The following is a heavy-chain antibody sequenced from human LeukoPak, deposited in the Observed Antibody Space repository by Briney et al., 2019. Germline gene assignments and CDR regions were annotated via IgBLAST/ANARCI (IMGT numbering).Heavy chain of an antibody. J-gene: IGHJ6*02. D-gene: IGHD5-18*01. CDR3: ARADTAMALGYYGMDV. CDR1: GFTVSSNY. Sequence: PGGSLRLSCAASGFTVSSNYMSWVRQAPGKGLEWVSVICSGGSTYYADSVKGRFTISRDNSKNTLYLQMNSLRAEDTAVYYCARADTAMALGYYGMDVWGQGTTVTVSS. V-gene: IGHV3-53*01. CDR2: ICSGGST.